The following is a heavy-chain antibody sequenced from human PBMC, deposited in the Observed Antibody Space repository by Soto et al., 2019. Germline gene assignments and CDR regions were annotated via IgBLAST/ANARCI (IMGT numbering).Heavy chain of an antibody. J-gene: IGHJ6*02. D-gene: IGHD3-10*01. CDR2: ISYDGSNK. CDR3: ARGSSMVRGVIYPANYYYYGMDV. CDR1: GFTFSSYA. V-gene: IGHV3-30-3*01. Sequence: PGGSLSLSCAASGFTFSSYAMHWVRPAPGKGLEWVAVISYDGSNKYYADSVKGRFTISRDNSKNTLYLQMNSLRAEDTAVYYCARGSSMVRGVIYPANYYYYGMDVWGQGTTVTVSS.